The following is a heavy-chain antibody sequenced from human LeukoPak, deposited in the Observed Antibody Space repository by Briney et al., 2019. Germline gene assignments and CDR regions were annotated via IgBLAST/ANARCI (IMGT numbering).Heavy chain of an antibody. Sequence: SETLSLTGAVSGGSISSGGYSWSWIRQPPGKGLEWIGYIYHSGSTYYNPSLKSRVTISVDRSKNQFSLKLSSVTAADTAVYYCARDQPYYGMDVWGQGTTVTVSS. V-gene: IGHV4-30-2*01. J-gene: IGHJ6*02. CDR3: ARDQPYYGMDV. CDR2: IYHSGST. CDR1: GGSISSGGYS.